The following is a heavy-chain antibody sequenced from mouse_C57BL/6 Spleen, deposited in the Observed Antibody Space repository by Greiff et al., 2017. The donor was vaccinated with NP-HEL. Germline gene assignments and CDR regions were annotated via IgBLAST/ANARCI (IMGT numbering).Heavy chain of an antibody. Sequence: QVQLKESGPGLVQPSQSLSITCTVSGFSLTSYGVHWVRQSPGKGLEWLGVIWRGGSTDYNAAFMSRLSITKDNSKSQVFFKMNSLQADDTAIYYCAKQGIYYDEGYFDVWGTGTTVTVSS. CDR2: IWRGGST. D-gene: IGHD2-4*01. J-gene: IGHJ1*03. CDR1: GFSLTSYG. V-gene: IGHV2-5*01. CDR3: AKQGIYYDEGYFDV.